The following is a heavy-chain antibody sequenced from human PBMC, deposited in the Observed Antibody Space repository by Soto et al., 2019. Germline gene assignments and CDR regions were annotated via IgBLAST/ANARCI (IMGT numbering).Heavy chain of an antibody. CDR2: ISAYNGNT. CDR3: ARVWYDGNSGAFDI. CDR1: GYNFILHG. Sequence: ASVKVSCKASGYNFILHGISWVRQAPGQGLEWMGWISAYNGNTNYAQNFQDRVTMTTDPSTSTVNMELGSLRSDDTAVYYCARVWYDGNSGAFDIWGQGTKVTVSS. V-gene: IGHV1-18*01. D-gene: IGHD3-10*01. J-gene: IGHJ3*02.